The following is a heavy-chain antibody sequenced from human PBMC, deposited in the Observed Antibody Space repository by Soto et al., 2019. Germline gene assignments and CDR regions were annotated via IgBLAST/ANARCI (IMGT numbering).Heavy chain of an antibody. CDR1: GYTFTSYY. J-gene: IGHJ4*02. D-gene: IGHD3-10*01. V-gene: IGHV1-46*01. Sequence: QVQLVQLGPEGKKLGASVKVSCKASGYTFTSYYMHWVRQAPGQGLEWMGVINPSGDSTTYAQKFQGRVTMTKDTSTSTLYMELSSLRSEDTAVYYCARDWEFGFWGQGTLVTVSS. CDR3: ARDWEFGF. CDR2: INPSGDST.